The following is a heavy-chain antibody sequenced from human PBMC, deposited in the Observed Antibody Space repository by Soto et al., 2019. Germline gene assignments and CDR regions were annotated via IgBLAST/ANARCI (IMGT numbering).Heavy chain of an antibody. CDR3: ARGLASDKVDS. D-gene: IGHD2-15*01. V-gene: IGHV4-30-4*01. CDR1: GDSISNNHYY. CDR2: IFDSGST. Sequence: QVQLQESGPGLVKPSQTLSLACTVSGDSISNNHYYWSWIRQPPGKGLEWIGHIFDSGSTFNNPSLNSRVAISIDTSKNQFSLNLRSVTAADTAVYYCARGLASDKVDSWVQGTLVTVSS. J-gene: IGHJ4*02.